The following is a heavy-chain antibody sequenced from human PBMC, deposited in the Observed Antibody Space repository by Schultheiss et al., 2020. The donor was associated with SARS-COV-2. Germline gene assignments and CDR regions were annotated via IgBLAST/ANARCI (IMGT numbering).Heavy chain of an antibody. CDR3: ARAPNRLPGWPFDL. CDR2: IWYDGSNK. J-gene: IGHJ2*01. Sequence: PGGSLRLSCVASGFTFSGYGMHWVRQAPGKGLEWVAVIWYDGSNKYYADSVKGRFTISRDNSKNTLYLQMNSLRAEDTAVYYCARAPNRLPGWPFDLWGRGTLVTVSS. V-gene: IGHV3-33*01. D-gene: IGHD2-15*01. CDR1: GFTFSGYG.